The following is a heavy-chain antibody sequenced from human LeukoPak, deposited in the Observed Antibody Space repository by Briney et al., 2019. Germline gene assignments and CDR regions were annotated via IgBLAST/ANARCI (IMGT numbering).Heavy chain of an antibody. CDR2: IYYSGST. CDR3: ARRLIAVAGTFGVGY. V-gene: IGHV4-39*01. J-gene: IGHJ4*02. Sequence: TSETLSLTCTVSGGSISSSSYYWGWIRQPPGKGLEWIGSIYYSGSTYYNPSLKSRVTISVDTSKNQFSLKLSSVTAADTAVYYCARRLIAVAGTFGVGYWGQGTLVTVSS. D-gene: IGHD6-19*01. CDR1: GGSISSSSYY.